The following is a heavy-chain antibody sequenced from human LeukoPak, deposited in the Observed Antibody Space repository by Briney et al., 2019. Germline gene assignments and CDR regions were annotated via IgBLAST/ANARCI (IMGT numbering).Heavy chain of an antibody. J-gene: IGHJ4*02. CDR3: ARGGTVTKQRLDY. CDR1: GGSISSGSYY. D-gene: IGHD4-17*01. Sequence: SQTLSLTCTVSGGSISSGSYYWSWIRQPAGKGPEWIGRIYTSGSTNYNPSLKSRVTISVDTSKNQFSLKLSSVTAADTAVYYCARGGTVTKQRLDYWGQGTLVTVSS. V-gene: IGHV4-61*02. CDR2: IYTSGST.